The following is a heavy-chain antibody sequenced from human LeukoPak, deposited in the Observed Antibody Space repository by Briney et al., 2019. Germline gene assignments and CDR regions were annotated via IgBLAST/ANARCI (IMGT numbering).Heavy chain of an antibody. CDR1: GYTFTSYD. CDR2: MNPNSGNT. V-gene: IGHV1-8*03. Sequence: ASVKVSCKASGYTFTSYDINWVRQATGQGLEWMGWMNPNSGNTGYAQKFQGRVTITRNTSISTAYMELSSLRSEDTAVYYCARGSSPLYYDFWSGYSPFGYWGQGTLVTVSS. D-gene: IGHD3-3*01. J-gene: IGHJ4*02. CDR3: ARGSSPLYYDFWSGYSPFGY.